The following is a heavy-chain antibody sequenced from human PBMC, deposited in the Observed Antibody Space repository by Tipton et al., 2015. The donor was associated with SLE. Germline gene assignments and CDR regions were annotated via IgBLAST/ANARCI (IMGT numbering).Heavy chain of an antibody. V-gene: IGHV4-34*01. D-gene: IGHD5/OR15-5a*01. CDR3: ARGPLLDL. CDR1: GGSFNGYY. CDR2: INHSGST. Sequence: TLSLTCAVYGGSFNGYYWSWIRQPPGKGLEWIGEINHSGSTNYNPSLKSRVTISVDTSKNQFSLKLSSATAADTAVYYCARGPLLDLWGRGTLVTVSS. J-gene: IGHJ2*01.